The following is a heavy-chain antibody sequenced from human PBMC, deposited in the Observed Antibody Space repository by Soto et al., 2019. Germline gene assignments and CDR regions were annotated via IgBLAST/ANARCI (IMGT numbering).Heavy chain of an antibody. J-gene: IGHJ4*02. V-gene: IGHV3-23*01. CDR1: GFTFSSDA. D-gene: IGHD3-3*01. CDR3: AKDYDFWSGYLFAFDY. CDR2: ISGSGGST. Sequence: GGSLRLSCAASGFTFSSDAMSWVRQAPGKGLEWVSAISGSGGSTYYADSVKGRFTISRDNSKNTLYLQMNSLRAEDTAVYYCAKDYDFWSGYLFAFDYWGQGTLVTVSS.